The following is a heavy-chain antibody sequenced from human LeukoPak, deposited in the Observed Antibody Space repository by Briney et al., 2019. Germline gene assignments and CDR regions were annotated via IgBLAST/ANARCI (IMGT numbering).Heavy chain of an antibody. CDR3: AKDNVSWFDP. J-gene: IGHJ5*02. Sequence: PGGSLRLSCAASGFTFSNYGMHWVRQAPGKGLEWVAVISYDGSYKHYADSMKGRFTISRDNSKNTLYLQMNSLRPEDTAVYYCAKDNVSWFDPWGQGTLVTVSS. CDR2: ISYDGSYK. CDR1: GFTFSNYG. V-gene: IGHV3-30*18.